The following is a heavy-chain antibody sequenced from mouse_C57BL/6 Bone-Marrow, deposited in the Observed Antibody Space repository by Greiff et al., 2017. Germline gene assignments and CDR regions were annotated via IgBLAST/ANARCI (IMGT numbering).Heavy chain of an antibody. D-gene: IGHD1-1*01. CDR3: AKDGSSFPDAMDY. J-gene: IGHJ4*01. CDR2: IWRGGST. V-gene: IGHV2-5*01. CDR1: GFSLTSYG. Sequence: VKLVESGPGLVQPSQSLSITCTVSGFSLTSYGVHWVRQSPGKGLEWLGVIWRGGSTDYNAAFMSRLSITKDNSKSQVFFKMNSLQADDTAIYYCAKDGSSFPDAMDYWGQGTSVTVSS.